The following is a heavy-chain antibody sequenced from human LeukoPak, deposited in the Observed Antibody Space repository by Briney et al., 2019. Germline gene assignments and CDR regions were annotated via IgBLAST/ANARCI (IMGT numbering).Heavy chain of an antibody. CDR2: ISSSSSYI. Sequence: PGGSLRLSCAASGFTFSSYSMNWVRQAPGKGLEWVSSISSSSSYIYYADLVKGRFTISRDNAKNSLYLQMNSLRAEDTAVYYCAREDSVAGALADYWGQGTLVTVSS. D-gene: IGHD6-19*01. V-gene: IGHV3-21*01. CDR1: GFTFSSYS. J-gene: IGHJ4*02. CDR3: AREDSVAGALADY.